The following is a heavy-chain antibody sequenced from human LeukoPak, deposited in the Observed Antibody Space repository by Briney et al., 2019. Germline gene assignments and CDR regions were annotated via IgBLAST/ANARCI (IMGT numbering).Heavy chain of an antibody. Sequence: GGSLRLSCAASGFTFSDCYMSWIRQAPGKGLEWVSYISSSGSTIYYADSVKGRFTISRDNAKNSLYLQMNSLRAEDTAVYYCARGAAAGYYYYMDVWGKGTTVTVSS. J-gene: IGHJ6*03. CDR3: ARGAAAGYYYYMDV. CDR2: ISSSGSTI. V-gene: IGHV3-11*04. D-gene: IGHD6-13*01. CDR1: GFTFSDCY.